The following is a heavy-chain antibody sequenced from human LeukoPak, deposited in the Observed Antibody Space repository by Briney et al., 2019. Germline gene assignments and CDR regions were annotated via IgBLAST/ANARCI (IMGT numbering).Heavy chain of an antibody. CDR3: ARGARAGYNLEPFDY. Sequence: SETLSLTCTVSGGSIVSSSYYWSWIRQPPGKGLEWIGYIYYSGSTKYNPSLKSRVTISVDTSKNQFSLKLCSVTAADTAVYYCARGARAGYNLEPFDYWGQGTLVTVSS. D-gene: IGHD5-24*01. J-gene: IGHJ4*02. V-gene: IGHV4-61*05. CDR1: GGSIVSSSYY. CDR2: IYYSGST.